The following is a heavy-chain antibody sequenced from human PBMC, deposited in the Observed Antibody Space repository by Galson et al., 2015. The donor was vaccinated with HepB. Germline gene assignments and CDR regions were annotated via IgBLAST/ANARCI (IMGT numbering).Heavy chain of an antibody. Sequence: SVKVSCKASGYTFTNYDINRVRQAAGQGLEWMGWMNPKSGNTAYAQEFQGRVTMTRNTSIRTAYMEVSSLRSEDTAVFYCARGVRDIVVVPAANVGHYYYYYMDVWGKGTTVTVSS. CDR3: ARGVRDIVVVPAANVGHYYYYYMDV. J-gene: IGHJ6*03. D-gene: IGHD2-2*01. CDR2: MNPKSGNT. CDR1: GYTFTNYD. V-gene: IGHV1-8*01.